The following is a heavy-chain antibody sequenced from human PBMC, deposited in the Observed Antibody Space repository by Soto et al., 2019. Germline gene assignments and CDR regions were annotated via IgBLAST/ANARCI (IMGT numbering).Heavy chain of an antibody. Sequence: EVQLLESGGGLVQPGGSLRLSCAASGFTFSSYVMSWVRQAPGKGLEWVSAISGRGGSTYYADSVKGRFTISRDNSKNTLFLQMNSLRAEDMAVYYCASNPTTVTRGYFDSWCEGALVIGSS. CDR1: GFTFSSYV. V-gene: IGHV3-23*01. CDR3: ASNPTTVTRGYFDS. J-gene: IGHJ4*02. D-gene: IGHD4-17*01. CDR2: ISGRGGST.